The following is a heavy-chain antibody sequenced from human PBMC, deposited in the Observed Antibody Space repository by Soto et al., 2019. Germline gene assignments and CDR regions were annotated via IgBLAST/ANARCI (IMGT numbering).Heavy chain of an antibody. J-gene: IGHJ6*02. CDR3: ARGPLVRVDYYYGMDV. D-gene: IGHD6-13*01. CDR2: LYTGDTT. V-gene: IGHV3-53*01. Sequence: LGGSLRLSCVASGFSVSGNFMSWVRQAPGKGLEWVSILYTGDTTHYAESVKGRFTISRDNSKNTLYLQMNSLRAEDTAVYYCARGPLVRVDYYYGMDVWGQGITVTVSS. CDR1: GFSVSGNF.